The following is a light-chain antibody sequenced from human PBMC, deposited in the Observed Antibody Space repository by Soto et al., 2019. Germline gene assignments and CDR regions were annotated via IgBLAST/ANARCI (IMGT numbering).Light chain of an antibody. CDR1: ISNIGTNY. CDR3: AAWDDTVRSYV. CDR2: RDN. Sequence: QSVLTQLPSVSGTPGQRVTISCSGGISNIGTNYVHWFQQLPGTAPKVLSNRDNQRPSGVPDRFSGSKSGTSASLAISGLQSEDEAEYYCAAWDDTVRSYVFGTGTKLTVL. V-gene: IGLV1-47*01. J-gene: IGLJ1*01.